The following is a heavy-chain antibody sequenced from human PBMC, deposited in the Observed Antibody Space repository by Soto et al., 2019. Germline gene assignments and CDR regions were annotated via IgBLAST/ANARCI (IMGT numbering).Heavy chain of an antibody. Sequence: ASVKVSCKASGYTFTSYWMHWVRQAPGQGLEGLGVINPSGGRTTYAEKFQGRVSMTRDTSTSTVYMELSSLRSDDTAVYYCARTSASALRAYFDSWGQGTLVTVSS. CDR1: GYTFTSYW. J-gene: IGHJ4*02. CDR3: ARTSASALRAYFDS. CDR2: INPSGGRT. V-gene: IGHV1-46*01.